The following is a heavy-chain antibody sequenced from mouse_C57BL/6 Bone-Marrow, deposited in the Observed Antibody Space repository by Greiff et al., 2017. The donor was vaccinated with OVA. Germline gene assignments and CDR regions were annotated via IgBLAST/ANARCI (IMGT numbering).Heavy chain of an antibody. D-gene: IGHD2-5*01. V-gene: IGHV1-82*01. CDR2: IYPGDGDT. J-gene: IGHJ3*01. Sequence: QVQLQQSGPELVKPGASVKISCKASGYAFSSSWMNWVKQRPGKGLEWIGRIYPGDGDTNYNGKFKGKATLTADKSSSTAYMQLSSLTSEDSAVYFCARSHYSNFSWFAYWGQGTLVTVSA. CDR3: ARSHYSNFSWFAY. CDR1: GYAFSSSW.